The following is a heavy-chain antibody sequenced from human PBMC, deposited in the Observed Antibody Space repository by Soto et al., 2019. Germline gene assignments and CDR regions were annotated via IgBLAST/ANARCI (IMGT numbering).Heavy chain of an antibody. J-gene: IGHJ6*02. D-gene: IGHD3-3*01. V-gene: IGHV1-18*01. CDR2: ISAYNGNT. CDR3: ARVITIFGVDSRPDYGMDV. Sequence: XSVKVSCKASGYSFTSYGIIWVRQAPGQGLEWMGWISAYNGNTNYAQKLQGRVTMTTDTSTSTAYMELRSLRSDDTAVYYCARVITIFGVDSRPDYGMDVWGQGTTVTVSS. CDR1: GYSFTSYG.